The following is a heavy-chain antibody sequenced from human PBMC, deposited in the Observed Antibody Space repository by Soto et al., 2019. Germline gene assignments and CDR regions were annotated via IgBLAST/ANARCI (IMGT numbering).Heavy chain of an antibody. CDR2: MNGGGGST. V-gene: IGHV3-23*01. CDR1: GFTFGSYA. D-gene: IGHD2-21*01. Sequence: EVGLLESGGGLVQPGGSLRLSCAASGFTFGSYAMSWVRQAPGKGLEWVSSMNGGGGSTYYAESVQGRFTISRDNSKNTLYLQMNGLRVEDTAVYYCAKKSEIAVPRYYFDLWGQGTLVTVSS. J-gene: IGHJ4*02. CDR3: AKKSEIAVPRYYFDL.